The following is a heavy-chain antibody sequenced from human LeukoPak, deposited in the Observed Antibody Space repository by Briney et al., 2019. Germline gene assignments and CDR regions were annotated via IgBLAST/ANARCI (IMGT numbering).Heavy chain of an antibody. J-gene: IGHJ4*02. D-gene: IGHD3-9*01. Sequence: ASVKVSCKASGYTFTGYYMHWVRQAPGQGLEWMGRINPNSGGTNYAQRFQGRVTMTRDTSISTAYMELSRLRFDDTAVYYCARVSILTGYYKGDYWGQGTLVTVSS. CDR3: ARVSILTGYYKGDY. CDR1: GYTFTGYY. V-gene: IGHV1-2*06. CDR2: INPNSGGT.